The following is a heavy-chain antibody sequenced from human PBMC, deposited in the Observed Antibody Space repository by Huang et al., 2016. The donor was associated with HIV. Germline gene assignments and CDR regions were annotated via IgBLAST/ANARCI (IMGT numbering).Heavy chain of an antibody. CDR3: ARARGYYDSSVSYYFDY. D-gene: IGHD3-22*01. J-gene: IGHJ4*02. CDR2: IIPIFGTA. CDR1: GGTFSSYA. Sequence: QVQLVQSGAEVKKPGSSVKVSCKASGGTFSSYAISWVRQAPGQGLEGMGGIIPIFGTANYAQKFQGRVTITADESTNTAYMELSSLRSEDTAVYYCARARGYYDSSVSYYFDYWGQGTLVTVSS. V-gene: IGHV1-69*13.